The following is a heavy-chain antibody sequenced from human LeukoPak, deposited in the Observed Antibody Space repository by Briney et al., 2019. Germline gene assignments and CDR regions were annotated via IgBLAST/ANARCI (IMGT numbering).Heavy chain of an antibody. CDR3: ARDIVTMVRGVITPSGLDP. CDR2: TYYRSKWYN. D-gene: IGHD3-10*01. V-gene: IGHV6-1*01. Sequence: PSQTLSLTCAISGDSVSSNSAAWNWIRQSPSRGLEWLGRTYYRSKWYNDYAVSVKSRITINPDTSKNQFSLQLNSVTPEDTAVYYCARDIVTMVRGVITPSGLDPWGQGTLVTVSS. J-gene: IGHJ5*02. CDR1: GDSVSSNSAA.